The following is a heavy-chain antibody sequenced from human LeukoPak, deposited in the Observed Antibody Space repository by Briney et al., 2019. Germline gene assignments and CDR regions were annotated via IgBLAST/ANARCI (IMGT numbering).Heavy chain of an antibody. CDR3: AGR. V-gene: IGHV4-31*03. CDR2: IFYNGGS. CDR1: GDSIGSGGYY. Sequence: SETLSLTCTVSGDSIGSGGYYWTWIRQHPGRGLEWIGHIFYNGGSYYSPSLKGRVSIAVDASRTQFSLRLTSVTAADTAVYYWAGRRGQG. J-gene: IGHJ6*01. D-gene: IGHD1-26*01.